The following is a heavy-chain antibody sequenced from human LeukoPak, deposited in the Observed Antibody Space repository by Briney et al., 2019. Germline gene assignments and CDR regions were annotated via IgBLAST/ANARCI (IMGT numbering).Heavy chain of an antibody. Sequence: ETLSLTCAVYGGSFSGYYWSWIRQPPGKGLEWVSSISSSSSYIYYADSVKGRFTISRDNAKNSLYLQMNSLRAEDTAVYYCASGWSFDYWGQGTLVTVSS. V-gene: IGHV3-21*01. CDR3: ASGWSFDY. CDR1: GGSFSGYY. J-gene: IGHJ4*02. CDR2: ISSSSSYI. D-gene: IGHD6-19*01.